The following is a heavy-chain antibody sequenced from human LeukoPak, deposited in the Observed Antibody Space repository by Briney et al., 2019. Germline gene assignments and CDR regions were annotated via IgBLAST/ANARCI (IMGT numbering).Heavy chain of an antibody. V-gene: IGHV4-59*01. CDR2: IYYSGST. CDR1: GGSISSYY. CDR3: ARGGSVRGVISYYYMDV. J-gene: IGHJ6*03. D-gene: IGHD3-10*01. Sequence: SETLSLTCTVSGGSISSYYWSWIRQPPGKGLEWIGYIYYSGSTNYNPSLKSRVTISVDTSKNQFSLKLSSVTAADTAVYYCARGGSVRGVISYYYMDVWGKGTTVTVSS.